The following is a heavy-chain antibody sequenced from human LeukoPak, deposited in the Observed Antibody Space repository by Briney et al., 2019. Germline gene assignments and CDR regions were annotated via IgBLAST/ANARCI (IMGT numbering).Heavy chain of an antibody. CDR2: IWYDGSNK. CDR3: AYSYYYYGMDV. V-gene: IGHV3-33*01. J-gene: IGHJ6*02. Sequence: PGGSLRLSCAASGFTFSSYGMHWVRQAPGKGLEWVAVIWYDGSNKYYADSVKGRFTISRDNSKNTLYLQMNSLRAEDTAVYYCAYSYYYYGMDVWGQGTTVTVSS. CDR1: GFTFSSYG. D-gene: IGHD2-15*01.